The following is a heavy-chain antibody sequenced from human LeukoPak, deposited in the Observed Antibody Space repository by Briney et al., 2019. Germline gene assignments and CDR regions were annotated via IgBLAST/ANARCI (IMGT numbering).Heavy chain of an antibody. CDR3: ASSSSYFGRSFFYFDY. Sequence: PSETLSLTCTISGGSISSYYWSWIRQPPGKGLEWIGFIYYSGSTNYNPSLKSRVTISVDTSKNQLSLKLNSVTAADTAVYYCASSSSYFGRSFFYFDYWGQGTLVTVSS. V-gene: IGHV4-59*01. J-gene: IGHJ4*02. CDR1: GGSISSYY. D-gene: IGHD3-9*01. CDR2: IYYSGST.